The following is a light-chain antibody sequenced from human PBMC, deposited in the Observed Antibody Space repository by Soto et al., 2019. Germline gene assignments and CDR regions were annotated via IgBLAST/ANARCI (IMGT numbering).Light chain of an antibody. CDR2: DNN. CDR1: SSNIGNNY. V-gene: IGLV1-51*01. J-gene: IGLJ7*01. Sequence: QSVLTQPPSVSAAPGQKVTISCSGSSSNIGNNYVSWYQQFPGTAPKLLIYDNNNRPSGIPDRFSDSKSGTSATLDITGLQTGDEDDYYCGTWDRSLSAAVFGGGTQLTVL. CDR3: GTWDRSLSAAV.